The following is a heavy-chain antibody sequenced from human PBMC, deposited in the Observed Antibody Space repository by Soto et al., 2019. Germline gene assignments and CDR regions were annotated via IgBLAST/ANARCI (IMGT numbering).Heavy chain of an antibody. J-gene: IGHJ5*02. CDR2: IGGRGEYT. V-gene: IGHV3-23*01. CDR1: GFTFSHYA. Sequence: GGSLRHSCAASGFTFSHYAMIWVRQAPGKGLQWVSVIGGRGEYTDYADSVRGRFTISRDNSKNMLYLQMNSLGVEDTAMYYCAKDPDYGDTSSYPSPPPWGRGTLVTVSS. D-gene: IGHD4-17*01. CDR3: AKDPDYGDTSSYPSPPP.